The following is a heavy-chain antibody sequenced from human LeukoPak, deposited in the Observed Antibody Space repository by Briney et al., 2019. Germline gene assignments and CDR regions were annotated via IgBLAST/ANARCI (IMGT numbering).Heavy chain of an antibody. Sequence: KSSETLSLTCTVSGGSISSGSYYWSWIRQPAGKGLEWIGRIYTSGSTNYNPSLKSRVTISVDTSKNQFSLKLSSVTAADTAVYYCARVGGSSSIYWSFDLWGRGSLVTVSS. J-gene: IGHJ2*01. CDR1: GGSISSGSYY. CDR3: ARVGGSSSIYWSFDL. CDR2: IYTSGST. V-gene: IGHV4-61*02. D-gene: IGHD6-13*01.